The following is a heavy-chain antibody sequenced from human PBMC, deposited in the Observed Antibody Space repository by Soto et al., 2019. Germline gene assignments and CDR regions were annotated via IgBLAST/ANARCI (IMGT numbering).Heavy chain of an antibody. J-gene: IGHJ4*02. CDR1: GFTFSSYG. Sequence: QVQLVESGGGVVQPGRSLRLSCAASGFTFSSYGMHWVRQAPGKGLEWVAVIWYDRSNEYYADSVKGRFTISRDNSKNTLYRQMNSLRAEDTAVYYCARDPDSSWYYFDYWGQGTLVTVSS. CDR3: ARDPDSSWYYFDY. CDR2: IWYDRSNE. D-gene: IGHD6-13*01. V-gene: IGHV3-33*01.